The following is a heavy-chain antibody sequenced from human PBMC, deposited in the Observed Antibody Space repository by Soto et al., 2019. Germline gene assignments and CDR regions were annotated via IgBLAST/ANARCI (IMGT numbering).Heavy chain of an antibody. CDR3: ARDQGDPLYAFDI. Sequence: SETLSLTCTVSGGSISSYYWSWIRQPPGKGLEWIGYIYYSGSTNYNPSLKSRVTISVDTSKNQFSLKLSSVTAADTAVYYCARDQGDPLYAFDIWGQGTMVTVSS. V-gene: IGHV4-59*01. J-gene: IGHJ3*02. CDR2: IYYSGST. CDR1: GGSISSYY. D-gene: IGHD3-10*01.